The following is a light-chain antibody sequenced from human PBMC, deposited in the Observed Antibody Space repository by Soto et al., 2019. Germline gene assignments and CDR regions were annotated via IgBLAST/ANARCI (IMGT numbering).Light chain of an antibody. J-gene: IGKJ4*01. CDR2: GAS. CDR3: QQLNSYPPLT. V-gene: IGKV1-9*01. Sequence: DIQLTQCPSFLSASVGDRVTITCRASQGISNNLAWYQQKPGKAPKLLIYGASTLQSGVPSRFSGSGSGTEFTLAISSPQPKDFATYYCQQLNSYPPLTFGGGTKVEIK. CDR1: QGISNN.